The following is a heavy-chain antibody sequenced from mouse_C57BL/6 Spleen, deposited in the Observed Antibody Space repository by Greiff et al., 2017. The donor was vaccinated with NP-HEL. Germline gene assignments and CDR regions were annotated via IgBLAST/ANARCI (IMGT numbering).Heavy chain of an antibody. CDR2: ISYDGSN. J-gene: IGHJ1*03. V-gene: IGHV3-6*01. CDR1: GYSITSGYY. D-gene: IGHD1-1*01. CDR3: ARDYGSSWGWYFDV. Sequence: EVKLQESGPGLVKPSQSLSLTCSVTGYSITSGYYWNWIRQFPGNKLEWMGYISYDGSNNYNPSLKNRISITRDTSKNQFFLKLNSVTTEDTATYYCARDYGSSWGWYFDVWGTGTTVTVSS.